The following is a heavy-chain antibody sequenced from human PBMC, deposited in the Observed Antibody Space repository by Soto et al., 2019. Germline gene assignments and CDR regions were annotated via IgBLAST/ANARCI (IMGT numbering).Heavy chain of an antibody. CDR2: ISHDGFSQ. V-gene: IGHV3-30*18. Sequence: QVHLVESGGGVVQPGTSLRLSCVVSGFTLSNTGVHWVRQAPGKGLEWVAMISHDGFSQHYVDSVRGRFTISRDNSKNTLYLQMDSLRPEDTSVYYCAKDWGSSGWFNWFASGGQGTLVIVSS. D-gene: IGHD6-13*01. CDR3: AKDWGSSGWFNWFAS. J-gene: IGHJ5*01. CDR1: GFTLSNTG.